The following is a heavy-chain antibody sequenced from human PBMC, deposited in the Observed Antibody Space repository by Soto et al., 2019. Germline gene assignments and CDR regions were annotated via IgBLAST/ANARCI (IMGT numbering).Heavy chain of an antibody. CDR1: GFTFSSYA. CDR3: AKFPVDPPGSPYYYYGMDV. Sequence: GGSLRLSCAASGFTFSSYAMSWVRQAPGKGLEWVSAISGSGGSTYYADSVKGRFTISRDNSKNTLYLQMNSLRAEDTAVYYCAKFPVDPPGSPYYYYGMDVWGQGTTVTVSS. V-gene: IGHV3-23*01. J-gene: IGHJ6*02. CDR2: ISGSGGST.